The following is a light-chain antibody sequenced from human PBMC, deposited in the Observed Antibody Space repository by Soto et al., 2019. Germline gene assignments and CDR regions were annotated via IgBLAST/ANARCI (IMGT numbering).Light chain of an antibody. V-gene: IGLV2-14*01. CDR1: SSDVGGYNY. CDR2: NVS. CDR3: SSFTSTNTVL. Sequence: QSVLTQPASVSGSPGQSITLSCTGTSSDVGGYNYVSWYQQHPGKAPKLMIYNVSNRPSGVSNRFSGSKSGNTASLTISGLQAEDEGHYYCSSFTSTNTVLFGGGTQLTVL. J-gene: IGLJ2*01.